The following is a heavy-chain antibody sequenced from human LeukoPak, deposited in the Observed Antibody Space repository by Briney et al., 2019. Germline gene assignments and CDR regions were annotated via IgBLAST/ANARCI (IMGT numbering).Heavy chain of an antibody. V-gene: IGHV1-69*13. CDR3: ACYYDSSGYFDY. CDR2: IIPIFGTA. J-gene: IGHJ4*02. Sequence: SVKVSCKASGGTFSSYAISWVRQAPGQGLEWMGGIIPIFGTANYAQKFQGRVAITADESTSTAYMELSSLRSEDTAVYYCACYYDSSGYFDYWGQGTLVTVSS. D-gene: IGHD3-22*01. CDR1: GGTFSSYA.